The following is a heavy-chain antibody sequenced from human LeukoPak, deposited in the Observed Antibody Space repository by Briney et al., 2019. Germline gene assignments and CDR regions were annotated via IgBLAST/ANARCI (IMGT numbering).Heavy chain of an antibody. V-gene: IGHV3-48*04. D-gene: IGHD2-8*01. J-gene: IGHJ4*02. Sequence: PGGSLRLSCAASGFTFSSYAMSWVRQAPGKGLEWVSYISSTSSVIYYADSVKGRFTISRDNARNSVYLQMNSLRAEDTAVYYCARLMFLWPPIYFDYWGQGTLVTVSS. CDR3: ARLMFLWPPIYFDY. CDR2: ISSTSSVI. CDR1: GFTFSSYA.